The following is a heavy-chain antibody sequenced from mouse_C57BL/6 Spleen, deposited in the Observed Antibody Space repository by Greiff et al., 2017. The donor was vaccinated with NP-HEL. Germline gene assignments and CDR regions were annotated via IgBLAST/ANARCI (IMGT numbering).Heavy chain of an antibody. CDR1: GYAFSSYW. D-gene: IGHD2-1*01. CDR2: IYPGDGDT. J-gene: IGHJ4*01. Sequence: VQLQQSGAELVKPGASVKISCKASGYAFSSYWMNWVKQRPGKGLEWIGQIYPGDGDTNYNGKFKGKATLTADKSSSTAYMQLSSLTSEDSAVYFCARFGIYYGNYYYAMDYWGQGTSVTVSS. CDR3: ARFGIYYGNYYYAMDY. V-gene: IGHV1-80*01.